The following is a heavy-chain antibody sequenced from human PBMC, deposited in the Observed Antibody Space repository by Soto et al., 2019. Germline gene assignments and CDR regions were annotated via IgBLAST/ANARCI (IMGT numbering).Heavy chain of an antibody. CDR2: ISPYDGNT. CDR3: ARDVTRSYFDF. D-gene: IGHD4-4*01. Sequence: QVQLVQSGAEVKKPGASVKVSCKASGYRFTSHGISCVRQAPGPGLEWLGWISPYDGNTNYAQKLQGRVTMTTDTSTSTAYMELRSLRSDGSAVYYCARDVTRSYFDFWGQGTLVTVSS. J-gene: IGHJ4*02. CDR1: GYRFTSHG. V-gene: IGHV1-18*01.